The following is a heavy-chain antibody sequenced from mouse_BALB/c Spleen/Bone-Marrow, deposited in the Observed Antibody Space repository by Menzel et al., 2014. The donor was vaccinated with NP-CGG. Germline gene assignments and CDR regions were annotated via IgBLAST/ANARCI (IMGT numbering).Heavy chain of an antibody. CDR1: GYSITSGYS. V-gene: IGHV3-1*02. D-gene: IGHD2-1*01. Sequence: EVQLQQSGPDLVKPSQPLSLTCTVTGYSITSGYSWHWIRQFPGNKLEWMGYIHHSGSTNYNPSLRSRISITRDTSKNQFFLHLNSVTTEDTATYYCTSYGNYWYFDVWGAGTTVTVSS. J-gene: IGHJ1*01. CDR2: IHHSGST. CDR3: TSYGNYWYFDV.